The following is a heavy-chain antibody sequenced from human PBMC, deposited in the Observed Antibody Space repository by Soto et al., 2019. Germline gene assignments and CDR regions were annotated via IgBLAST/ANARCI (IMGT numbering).Heavy chain of an antibody. D-gene: IGHD7-27*01. CDR2: INPNSGFT. Sequence: GASLKFSCNASRYTFTASSMNWVRQVPGQGLEWLGWINPNSGFTHYAKKFQGRVTMTRDTSVSTAYMELSRLRSDDTAVYYCARVAPTWGSNAFDIWGQGIMVTVSS. CDR3: ARVAPTWGSNAFDI. CDR1: RYTFTASS. J-gene: IGHJ3*02. V-gene: IGHV1-2*02.